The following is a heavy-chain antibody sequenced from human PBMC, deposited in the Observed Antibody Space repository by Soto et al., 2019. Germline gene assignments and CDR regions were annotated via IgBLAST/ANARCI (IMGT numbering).Heavy chain of an antibody. D-gene: IGHD6-19*01. V-gene: IGHV3-23*01. CDR1: GFTFSSYA. CDR2: ISGSGGST. Sequence: EVQLLESGGGLVQPGGSLRLSCAASGFTFSSYAMSWVRQAPGKGLEWVSAISGSGGSTYYADSVKGRFTISRDNSKNTLYLQMHSLRAEDTAVYYCAKVTRRVAVAGTNWFDPWGQGTLVTVSS. J-gene: IGHJ5*02. CDR3: AKVTRRVAVAGTNWFDP.